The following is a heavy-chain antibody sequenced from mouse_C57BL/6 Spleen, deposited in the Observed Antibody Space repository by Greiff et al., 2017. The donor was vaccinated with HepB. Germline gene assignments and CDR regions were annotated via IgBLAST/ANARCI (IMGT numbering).Heavy chain of an antibody. Sequence: VQLQQPGAELVKPGASVKMSCKASGYTFTSYWITWVKQRPGQGLEWIGDIYPGSGSTNYNEKFKSKATLTVDTSSSTAYMQLSSLTSEDSAVYYCAIDTTVVARWYFDVWGTGTTVTVSS. CDR1: GYTFTSYW. J-gene: IGHJ1*03. D-gene: IGHD1-1*01. V-gene: IGHV1-55*01. CDR2: IYPGSGST. CDR3: AIDTTVVARWYFDV.